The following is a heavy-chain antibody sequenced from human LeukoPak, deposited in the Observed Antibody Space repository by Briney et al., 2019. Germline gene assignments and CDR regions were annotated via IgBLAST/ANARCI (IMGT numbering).Heavy chain of an antibody. Sequence: SQTLSLTCTVSGGSISSGSYYWSWIRQPPGKGLEWIGYIYYSGSTNYNPSLKSRVTISVDTSKNQFSLRLSSVTAADTAVYYCARAFLVGYSPEEYFFDYWGQGTLVTVSS. J-gene: IGHJ4*02. V-gene: IGHV4-61*01. CDR2: IYYSGST. D-gene: IGHD2-15*01. CDR1: GGSISSGSYY. CDR3: ARAFLVGYSPEEYFFDY.